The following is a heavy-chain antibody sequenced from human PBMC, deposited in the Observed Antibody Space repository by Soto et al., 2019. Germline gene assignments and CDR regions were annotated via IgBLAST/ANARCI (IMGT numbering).Heavy chain of an antibody. Sequence: GPTLVNPTQTLTLTCTFSGFSLSTSGMCVSWIRQPPGKALEWLALIDWDDDKYYSTSLKTRLTISKDTSKNQVVLTMTNMDPVDTATYYCARIPASNYFYGMDVWGQGTTVTVSS. CDR1: GFSLSTSGMC. J-gene: IGHJ6*02. D-gene: IGHD4-4*01. CDR2: IDWDDDK. CDR3: ARIPASNYFYGMDV. V-gene: IGHV2-70*01.